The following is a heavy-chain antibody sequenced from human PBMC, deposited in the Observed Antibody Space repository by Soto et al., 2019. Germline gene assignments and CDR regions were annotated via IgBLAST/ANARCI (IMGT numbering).Heavy chain of an antibody. J-gene: IGHJ3*02. V-gene: IGHV5-51*01. D-gene: IGHD2-15*01. CDR3: ARPDCSGGSCQPTDAFDI. Sequence: PGESLKISCKGSGYSFTSYWIGWVRQMPGKGLKWMGIIYPGDSDTRYSPSFQGQVTISADKSISTAYLQWSSLKASDTAMYYCARPDCSGGSCQPTDAFDIWGQGTMVTVSS. CDR1: GYSFTSYW. CDR2: IYPGDSDT.